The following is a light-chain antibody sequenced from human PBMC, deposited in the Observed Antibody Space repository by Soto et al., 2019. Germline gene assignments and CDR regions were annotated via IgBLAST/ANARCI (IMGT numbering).Light chain of an antibody. CDR2: AAS. CDR1: QGIRND. J-gene: IGKJ1*01. CDR3: LQEHNYPPT. V-gene: IGKV1-6*01. Sequence: AIQMTQSPSSLSASVGDRVTITCRASQGIRNDLGWYQQKPGKAPKLLIYAASSLQSGVPSRFSGSGSGTDFTLTISRLQTEDFATYYCLQEHNYPPTFGQGTKVDIK.